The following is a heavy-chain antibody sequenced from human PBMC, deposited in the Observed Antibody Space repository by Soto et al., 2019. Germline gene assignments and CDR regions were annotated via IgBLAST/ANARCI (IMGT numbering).Heavy chain of an antibody. Sequence: PSETLSLTCTVSGGYIISGNYYWSWIRQPPGKGLEWIGYIYYSGSTNYNPSPKSRVTISVDTSKNQFSLKLNSMTAADTAVYYCARHNYGSGSTYFDYWGQGTLVTVSS. CDR1: GGYIISGNYY. J-gene: IGHJ4*02. CDR2: IYYSGST. CDR3: ARHNYGSGSTYFDY. D-gene: IGHD3-10*01. V-gene: IGHV4-61*01.